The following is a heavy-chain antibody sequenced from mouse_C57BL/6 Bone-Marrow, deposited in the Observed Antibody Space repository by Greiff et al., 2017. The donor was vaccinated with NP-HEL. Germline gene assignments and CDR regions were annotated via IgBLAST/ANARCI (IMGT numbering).Heavy chain of an antibody. J-gene: IGHJ4*01. Sequence: QVQLQQPGTELVKPGASVKLSCKASGYTFTSYWMHWVKQRPGQGLEWIGNINPSNGGTNYNEKFKSKATLTVDKSSSTAYMQRSSLTSEDSAVYYCARWDDGYFHVNAMDYWGQGTSVTVSS. CDR2: INPSNGGT. D-gene: IGHD2-3*01. CDR1: GYTFTSYW. CDR3: ARWDDGYFHVNAMDY. V-gene: IGHV1-53*01.